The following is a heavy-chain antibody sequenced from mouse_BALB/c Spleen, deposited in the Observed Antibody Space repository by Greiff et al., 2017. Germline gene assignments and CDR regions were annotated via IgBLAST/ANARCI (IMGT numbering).Heavy chain of an antibody. D-gene: IGHD4-1*01. J-gene: IGHJ3*01. CDR1: GFTFSSYA. Sequence: EVKVVESGGGLVKPGGSLKLSCAASGFTFSSYAMSWVRQTPEKRLEWVATISSGGSYTYYPDSVKGRFTISRDNAKNTLYLQMSSLKSEDTAMYYCARQINWDGGAWFAYWGQGTLVTVSA. CDR2: ISSGGSYT. V-gene: IGHV5-9-3*01. CDR3: ARQINWDGGAWFAY.